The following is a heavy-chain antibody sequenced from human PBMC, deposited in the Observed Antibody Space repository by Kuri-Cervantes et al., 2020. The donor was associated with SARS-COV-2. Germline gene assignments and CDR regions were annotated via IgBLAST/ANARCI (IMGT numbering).Heavy chain of an antibody. CDR1: GDSISSCCYY. Sequence: SETLSLTCTVSGDSISSCCYYWGWIRQPPGKGLEWIGEINHSGSTNYNPSLKSRVTISVDTSKNQFSLKLSSVTAADTAVYYCARGRRNYCSSTSCYPPYYGMDVWGQGTTVTVSS. V-gene: IGHV4-39*07. CDR2: INHSGST. D-gene: IGHD2-2*01. J-gene: IGHJ6*02. CDR3: ARGRRNYCSSTSCYPPYYGMDV.